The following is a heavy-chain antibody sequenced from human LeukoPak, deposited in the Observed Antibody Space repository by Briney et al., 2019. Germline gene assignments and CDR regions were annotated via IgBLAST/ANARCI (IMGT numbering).Heavy chain of an antibody. CDR3: ASLGSGSSPIIDFDY. D-gene: IGHD3-10*01. V-gene: IGHV1-46*01. Sequence: ASVTVSCKASGYTFTSYYMHWVRQAPGQGLEWMGIINPSGGSTSYAQKFQGRVTMTRDTSTSTVFMELSSLRSEDTAVYYCASLGSGSSPIIDFDYWGQGTLVTVSS. J-gene: IGHJ4*02. CDR2: INPSGGST. CDR1: GYTFTSYY.